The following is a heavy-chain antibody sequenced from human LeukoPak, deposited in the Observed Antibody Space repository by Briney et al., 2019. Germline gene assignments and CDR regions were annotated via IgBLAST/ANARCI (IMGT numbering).Heavy chain of an antibody. Sequence: GGSLILSCAASGFTFSSYEMNWVRQAPGKGLEWVSYISSSGSTIYYADSAKGRFTISRDNAKNSLYLQMNSLRAEDTAVYYCARGRETWIWECGEFDYWGQGTLVTVSS. J-gene: IGHJ4*02. V-gene: IGHV3-48*03. CDR3: ARGRETWIWECGEFDY. CDR1: GFTFSSYE. D-gene: IGHD5-12*01. CDR2: ISSSGSTI.